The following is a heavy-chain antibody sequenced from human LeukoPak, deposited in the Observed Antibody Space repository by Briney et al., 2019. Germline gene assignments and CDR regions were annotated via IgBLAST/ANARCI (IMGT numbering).Heavy chain of an antibody. J-gene: IGHJ4*02. CDR2: ICGSGGST. D-gene: IGHD4-17*01. V-gene: IGHV3-23*01. CDR3: AKEGAYGDYVDY. CDR1: GDPFSSYA. Sequence: GGSLRLSCAASGDPFSSYAMSWVRQAPGGGLEWVSAICGSGGSTYYADSVKGRYTISRDNSKNTLYLQMNTLRAEDTAVHYCAKEGAYGDYVDYWGQGTLVTVSS.